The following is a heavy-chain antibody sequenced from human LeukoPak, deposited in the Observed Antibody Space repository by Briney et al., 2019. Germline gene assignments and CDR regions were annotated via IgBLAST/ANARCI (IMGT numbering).Heavy chain of an antibody. V-gene: IGHV3-30*04. J-gene: IGHJ4*02. D-gene: IGHD3-3*01. CDR2: ISYDGSNK. CDR1: GFTFSSYA. CDR3: ASRLYYDFWSGYSTSNPHFDY. Sequence: GRSLRLSCAASGFTFSSYAMHWVRQAPGKGLEWVAVISYDGSNKYYADSVKGRFTISRDNSKNTLYLQMNSLRAEDTAVYYCASRLYYDFWSGYSTSNPHFDYWGQGTLVTVSS.